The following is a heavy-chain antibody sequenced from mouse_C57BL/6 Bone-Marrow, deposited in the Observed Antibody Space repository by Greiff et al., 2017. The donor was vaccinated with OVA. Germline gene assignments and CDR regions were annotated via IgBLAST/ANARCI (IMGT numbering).Heavy chain of an antibody. CDR3: AREGRYYPFDY. CDR2: IYPSDSET. J-gene: IGHJ2*01. CDR1: GYTFTSYW. Sequence: QVHVKQPGAELVRPGSSVKLSCKASGYTFTSYWMDWVKQRPGQGLEWIGNIYPSDSETHYNQKFKDKATLTVDKSSSTAYMQLSSLTSEDSAVYYCAREGRYYPFDYWGQGTTLTVSS. D-gene: IGHD2-3*01. V-gene: IGHV1-61*01.